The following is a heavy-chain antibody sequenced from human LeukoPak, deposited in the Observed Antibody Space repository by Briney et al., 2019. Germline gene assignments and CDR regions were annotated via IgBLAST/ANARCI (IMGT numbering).Heavy chain of an antibody. CDR2: ISWNSGSI. V-gene: IGHV3-9*01. CDR1: GFTFSSYS. J-gene: IGHJ6*03. Sequence: GGSLRLSCAASGFTFSSYSMNWVRQAPGKGLEWVSGISWNSGSIGYADSVKGRFTISRDNAKNSLYLQMNSLRAEDTALYYCAKGAPRFYYYYYMDVWGKGTTVTISS. CDR3: AKGAPRFYYYYYMDV.